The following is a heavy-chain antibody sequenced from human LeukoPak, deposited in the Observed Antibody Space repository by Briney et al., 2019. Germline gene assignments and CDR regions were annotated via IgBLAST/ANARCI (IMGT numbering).Heavy chain of an antibody. J-gene: IGHJ4*01. D-gene: IGHD2-21*01. CDR2: SYYSGST. V-gene: IGHV4-59*13. CDR1: GGSISSYY. CDR3: ARSVSKKFMVINQGCAY. Sequence: PSETLSLTCTVSGGSISSYYWSWIRKPPGKGLGLNGISYYSGSTNYNPSLKIRVPISVDTSKTQFCRKLSPVPAAQSAVYYCARSVSKKFMVINQGCAYWGHGHLGSVSS.